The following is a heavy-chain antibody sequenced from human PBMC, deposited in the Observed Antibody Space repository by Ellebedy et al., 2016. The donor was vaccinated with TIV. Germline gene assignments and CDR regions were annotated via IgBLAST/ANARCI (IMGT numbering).Heavy chain of an antibody. CDR1: GGSLSGYY. J-gene: IGHJ5*02. D-gene: IGHD3-22*01. V-gene: IGHV4-34*01. CDR3: ARGGMIARNWFDP. Sequence: SETLSLTXAVYGGSLSGYYWSWVRQPPGKGLEWIGEINHSGSTNYNPSLKSRVTISVDTSKNQFSLKLSSVTAADTAVYYCARGGMIARNWFDPWGQGTLVTVSS. CDR2: INHSGST.